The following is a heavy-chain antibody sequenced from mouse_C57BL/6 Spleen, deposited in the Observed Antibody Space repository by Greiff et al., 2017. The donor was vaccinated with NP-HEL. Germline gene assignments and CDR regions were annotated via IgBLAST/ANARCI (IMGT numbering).Heavy chain of an antibody. CDR3: ARTGYYYAMDY. CDR1: GFTFSDYG. CDR2: ISSGSSTI. J-gene: IGHJ4*01. V-gene: IGHV5-17*01. Sequence: EVQLQQSGGGLVKPGGSLKLSCAASGFTFSDYGMHWVRQAPEKGLEWVAYISSGSSTIYYADTVKGRFTISRDNAKNTLFLQMTSLRSEDTAMYYCARTGYYYAMDYWGQRTSVTVSS.